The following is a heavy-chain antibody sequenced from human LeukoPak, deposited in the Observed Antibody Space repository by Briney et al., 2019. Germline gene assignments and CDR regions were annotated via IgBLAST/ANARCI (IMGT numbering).Heavy chain of an antibody. V-gene: IGHV4-59*01. Sequence: PSETLSLTCTVAGGSISSYYWSWIRQPPGKGLEWIGYIYYSGSTNYNPSLKSRVTISVDTSKNQFSLKLSSVTAADTAVYYCASIGGTGAGPDYWGQGTLVTVSS. J-gene: IGHJ4*02. D-gene: IGHD3-16*01. CDR3: ASIGGTGAGPDY. CDR2: IYYSGST. CDR1: GGSISSYY.